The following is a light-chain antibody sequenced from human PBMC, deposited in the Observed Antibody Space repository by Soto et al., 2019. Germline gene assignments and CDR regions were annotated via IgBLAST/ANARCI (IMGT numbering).Light chain of an antibody. V-gene: IGLV2-14*01. CDR3: NSYTTISNRV. Sequence: QSVLTQPASVSWSPGQSITISCTGTSSDIGAYNYVSWYQQHPGKAPKLLIYEVTNRPSGVSDRFSCSRSGNTASLTISGLQAEDEANYYCNSYTTISNRVFGTGTKVTVL. CDR2: EVT. CDR1: SSDIGAYNY. J-gene: IGLJ1*01.